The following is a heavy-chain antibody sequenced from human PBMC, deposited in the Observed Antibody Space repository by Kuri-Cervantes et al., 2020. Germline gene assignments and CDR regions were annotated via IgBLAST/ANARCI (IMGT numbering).Heavy chain of an antibody. CDR1: GYTFTGYY. CDR2: INPNSGNT. D-gene: IGHD3-3*01. Sequence: ASVKVSCKASGYTFTGYYMYWVRQAPGQGLEWMGWINPNSGNTGYAQKFQGRVTMTRNTSISTAYMELSSLRSEDTAVYYCARADRVWYDFWSGYYSFDYWGQGTLVTVSS. CDR3: ARADRVWYDFWSGYYSFDY. J-gene: IGHJ4*02. V-gene: IGHV1-8*02.